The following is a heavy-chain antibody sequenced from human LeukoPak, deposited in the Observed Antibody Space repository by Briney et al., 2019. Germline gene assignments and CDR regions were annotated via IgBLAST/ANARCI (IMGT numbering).Heavy chain of an antibody. CDR3: ASPGYCSSTSCSNWFDP. V-gene: IGHV4-34*01. CDR1: GGSFSGYY. D-gene: IGHD2-2*01. CDR2: INHSGST. Sequence: SETLSLTCAVYGGSFSGYYWSWIRQPPGKGLEWIGEINHSGSTSYNPSLKSRVTISVDTSKNQFSLKLSSMTAADTAVYYCASPGYCSSTSCSNWFDPWGQGTLVIVSS. J-gene: IGHJ5*02.